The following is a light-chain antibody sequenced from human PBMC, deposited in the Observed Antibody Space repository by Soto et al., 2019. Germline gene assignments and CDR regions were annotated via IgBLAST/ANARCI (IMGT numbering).Light chain of an antibody. CDR2: EAR. V-gene: IGLV2-14*01. Sequence: QSVLTQPASVSGSPGQSITISCTGTSSDVGGYNYVSWYQQHPGKAPKLMLYEARIRPSGVSNRFSGSKSGNTASLTISGLEAEDEADYYCSSYTSSSTLVFGGGTKVTVL. CDR3: SSYTSSSTLV. CDR1: SSDVGGYNY. J-gene: IGLJ2*01.